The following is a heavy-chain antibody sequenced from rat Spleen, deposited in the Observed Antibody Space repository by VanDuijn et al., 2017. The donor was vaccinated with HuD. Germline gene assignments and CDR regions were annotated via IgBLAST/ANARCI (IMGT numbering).Heavy chain of an antibody. V-gene: IGHV5-58*01. CDR2: ISNDGVKT. D-gene: IGHD1-10*01. CDR1: GFTFSSYW. CDR3: ARDGYNNPFDY. Sequence: EVQLVETGGGLVQPGKSLKLSCVASGFTFSSYWMYWVRQAPGKGLEWVSSISNDGVKTYYPDSVKGRFTISRDNAKSTLYLQMDSLRSEDTATYYCARDGYNNPFDYWGQGVMVTVSS. J-gene: IGHJ2*01.